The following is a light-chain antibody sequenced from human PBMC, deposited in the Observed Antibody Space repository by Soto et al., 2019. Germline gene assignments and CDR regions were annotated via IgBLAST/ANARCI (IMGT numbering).Light chain of an antibody. CDR1: SSVVWSYNL. J-gene: IGLJ1*01. Sequence: QSALTQPASVSGSPGQSITISCTGTSSVVWSYNLVSWYQQLPGKAPKVIICEVNKRPSGVSYRFSGSMSGNTASLTISGLQTEDEADYYCCSYAGTVAYVFGTGTKVTVL. CDR2: EVN. CDR3: CSYAGTVAYV. V-gene: IGLV2-23*02.